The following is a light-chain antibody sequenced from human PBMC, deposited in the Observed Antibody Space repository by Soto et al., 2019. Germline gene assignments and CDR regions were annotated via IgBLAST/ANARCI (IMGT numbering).Light chain of an antibody. CDR2: DAS. Sequence: DIQMTQPPSTLSASVGDIVTITCRASQRLSSWLSWYQQKPGKAPKLLIYDASSLDSGVPSRFSGSGSGTEFTLTISRLQPDYFAEDDGQHYNRSYTCGQGTELEIK. CDR3: QHYNRSYT. CDR1: QRLSSW. J-gene: IGKJ2*01. V-gene: IGKV1-5*01.